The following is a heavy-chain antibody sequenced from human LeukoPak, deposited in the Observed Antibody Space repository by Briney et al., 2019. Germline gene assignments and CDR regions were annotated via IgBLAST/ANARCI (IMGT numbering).Heavy chain of an antibody. CDR1: GGSISSGGYY. Sequence: SETLSLTCTVSGGSISSGGYYWSWIRQHPVKGLEWVGYIDYSGSTYYNPSLKSRLTISMDTSKNQFSLRLSSVTAADTAVYYCATRPPGEHYVPYFDFWGQGTLVTVSA. D-gene: IGHD3-16*01. CDR3: ATRPPGEHYVPYFDF. J-gene: IGHJ4*02. V-gene: IGHV4-31*03. CDR2: IDYSGST.